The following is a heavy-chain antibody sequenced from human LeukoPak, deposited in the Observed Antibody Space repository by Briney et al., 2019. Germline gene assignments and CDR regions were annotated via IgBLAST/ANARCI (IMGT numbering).Heavy chain of an antibody. Sequence: GGSLRLSCAASGFTFSNAWMSWVRQAPGKGLEWVANIKQDGSEKYYVDSVKGRFTISRDNAKNSLYLQMNSLRAEDTAVYYCASPPGAARDYWGQGTLVTVSS. J-gene: IGHJ4*02. CDR1: GFTFSNAW. CDR3: ASPPGAARDY. V-gene: IGHV3-7*01. D-gene: IGHD6-6*01. CDR2: IKQDGSEK.